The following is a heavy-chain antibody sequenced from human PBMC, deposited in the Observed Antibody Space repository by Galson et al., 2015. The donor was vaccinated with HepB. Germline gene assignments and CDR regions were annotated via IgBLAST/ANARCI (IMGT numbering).Heavy chain of an antibody. D-gene: IGHD6-13*01. J-gene: IGHJ6*02. CDR1: GFTFSSYA. CDR2: ISGGGGST. Sequence: SLRLSCAASGFTFSSYAMSWVRQAPGKGLEWVSVISGGGGSTFYADSVKGRFAISRDNSKNTLYLQMNSLRAEDTAVYYCARGQVSSSRLQDYYGMDVWGQGTTVTVSS. CDR3: ARGQVSSSRLQDYYGMDV. V-gene: IGHV3-23*01.